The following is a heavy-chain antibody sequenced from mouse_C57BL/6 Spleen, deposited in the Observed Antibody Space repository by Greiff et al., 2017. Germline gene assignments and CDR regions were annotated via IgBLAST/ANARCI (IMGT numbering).Heavy chain of an antibody. J-gene: IGHJ3*01. CDR3: AREGDYDAWFAY. CDR1: GYTFTSYW. CDR2: IDPNSGGT. D-gene: IGHD2-4*01. Sequence: QVQLKQPGAELVKPGASVKLSCKASGYTFTSYWMHWVKPRPGRGLEWIGRIDPNSGGTKYNEKFKSKATLTVDKPSSTAYMQLSSLTSEDSAVYYCAREGDYDAWFAYWGQGTLVTVSA. V-gene: IGHV1-72*01.